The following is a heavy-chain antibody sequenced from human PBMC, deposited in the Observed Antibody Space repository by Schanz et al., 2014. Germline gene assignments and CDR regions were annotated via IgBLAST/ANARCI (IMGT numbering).Heavy chain of an antibody. CDR3: ARVLDCSSTNCYYQHCYY. V-gene: IGHV1-18*01. Sequence: NNPWASVKVSCRASGYTFTNHGISWVRQAPGQGLELMGWISAYNGNTNYAQKLQGRVTMTTDTPTTTVYRQLSSLRSVDTAVYYCARVLDCSSTNCYYQHCYY. CDR2: ISAYNGNT. J-gene: IGHJ6*01. D-gene: IGHD2-2*01. CDR1: GYTFTNHG.